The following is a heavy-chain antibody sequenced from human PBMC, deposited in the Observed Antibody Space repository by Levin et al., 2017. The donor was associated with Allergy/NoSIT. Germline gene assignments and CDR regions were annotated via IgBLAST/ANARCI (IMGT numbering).Heavy chain of an antibody. J-gene: IGHJ4*02. CDR3: ARGSRYNWNEGIDY. D-gene: IGHD1-20*01. CDR2: IYYSGST. CDR1: GGSISSGGYY. V-gene: IGHV4-31*03. Sequence: SETLSLTCTVSGGSISSGGYYWSWIRQHPGKGLEWIGYIYYSGSTYYNPSLKSRVTISVDTSKNQFSLKLSSVTAADTAVYYCARGSRYNWNEGIDYWGQGTLVTVSS.